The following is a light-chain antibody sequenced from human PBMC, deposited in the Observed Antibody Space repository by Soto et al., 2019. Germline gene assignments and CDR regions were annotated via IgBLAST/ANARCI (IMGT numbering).Light chain of an antibody. Sequence: DIQMTQSPSTLSASVGDRVTITCRASQSISSWLAWYQQKPGKAPKLLIYHASTLESGVPSRFSGSGSGTEFTLNISSLQPEDFATYYCLQDYNYPLTFGGCTKVDIK. J-gene: IGKJ4*01. CDR2: HAS. V-gene: IGKV1-5*01. CDR3: LQDYNYPLT. CDR1: QSISSW.